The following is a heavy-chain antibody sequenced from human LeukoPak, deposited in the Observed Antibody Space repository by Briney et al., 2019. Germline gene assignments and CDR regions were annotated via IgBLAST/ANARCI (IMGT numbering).Heavy chain of an antibody. Sequence: PGGSLRLSCAASGFTFSSYAMHWVRQAPGKGLEWVAVISYDGSNKYYADSVKGRFTISRDNSKNTLYLQMNSLKPEDTAVYYCARDTNNGLDVWGRGTTVTVSS. CDR3: ARDTNNGLDV. V-gene: IGHV3-30-3*01. CDR1: GFTFSSYA. J-gene: IGHJ6*02. D-gene: IGHD1-14*01. CDR2: ISYDGSNK.